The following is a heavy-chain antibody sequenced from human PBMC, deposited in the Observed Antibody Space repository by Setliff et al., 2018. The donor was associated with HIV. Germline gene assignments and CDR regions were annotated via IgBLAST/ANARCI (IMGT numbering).Heavy chain of an antibody. Sequence: GGSLRLSCAASGFTFSSHNMNWVRLAPGKGLEWVSSISPSGSYIYYADSMKGRFTISRDNAKNSLYLQMNNLRAEDTAVYYCARGDTTPIYPNYMDVWGKGTTVTVSS. V-gene: IGHV3-21*01. J-gene: IGHJ6*03. CDR1: GFTFSSHN. CDR3: ARGDTTPIYPNYMDV. CDR2: ISPSGSYI. D-gene: IGHD2-21*02.